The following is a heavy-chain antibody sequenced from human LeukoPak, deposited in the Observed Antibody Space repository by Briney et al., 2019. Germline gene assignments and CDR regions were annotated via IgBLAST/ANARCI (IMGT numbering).Heavy chain of an antibody. D-gene: IGHD3-3*01. CDR1: RFTFSSYW. CDR2: INSDGSST. J-gene: IGHJ4*02. CDR3: VRGNDFWSGYCDY. Sequence: GGSLRLSCAASRFTFSSYWMHWVRQAPGKGLVWVSRINSDGSSTTYADSVKGRFTMSRDNAKNTLYLQMNSLRAEDTAVYYCVRGNDFWSGYCDYWGQGTLVTVSS. V-gene: IGHV3-74*01.